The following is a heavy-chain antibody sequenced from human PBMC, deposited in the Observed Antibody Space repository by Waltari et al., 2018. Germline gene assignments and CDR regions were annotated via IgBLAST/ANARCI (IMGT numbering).Heavy chain of an antibody. D-gene: IGHD3-10*01. CDR2: ISGNTAST. J-gene: IGHJ5*02. V-gene: IGHV3-23*01. CDR3: AKKGSESSKVWFDP. Sequence: EVQLLESGGGLVQPGGSLRLSCAASGFTFRNYAMNWVRQAPGKGLEWVSTISGNTASTYYADSVKGRFTISRDNSKNTLYLQMNSLRADDTAVYYCAKKGSESSKVWFDPWGQGTLVTVSS. CDR1: GFTFRNYA.